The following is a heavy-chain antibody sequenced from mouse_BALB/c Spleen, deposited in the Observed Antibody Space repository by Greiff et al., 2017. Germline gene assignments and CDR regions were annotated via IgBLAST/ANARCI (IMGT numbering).Heavy chain of an antibody. CDR1: GYSFTGYN. Sequence: VQLQQSGPGLVKPGASLKISCTASGYSFTGYNMNWVHQTPGKSLEWIGNIDPYYGGTSYNQKFKGKATLTVDKSSSTAYMQLKSLTSEDSATYYCARSITSVDAPGYWYFDVWGAGTTVTVSS. CDR3: ARSITSVDAPGYWYFDV. CDR2: IDPYYGGT. V-gene: IGHV1-42*01. D-gene: IGHD1-1*01. J-gene: IGHJ1*01.